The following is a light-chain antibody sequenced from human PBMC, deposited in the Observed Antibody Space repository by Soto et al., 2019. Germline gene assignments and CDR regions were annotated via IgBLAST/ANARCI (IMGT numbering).Light chain of an antibody. CDR3: CSYAGSSTPWV. CDR1: SSDVGSYNL. CDR2: EVS. J-gene: IGLJ3*02. V-gene: IGLV2-23*02. Sequence: QSALTQPASVSGYPGQSITISCTGTSSDVGSYNLVSWYQQHPGKAPKLMIYEVSKRPSGVSNRFSGSKSGNTASLTISGLQSEDEADYDCCSYAGSSTPWVVGGGTKLTVL.